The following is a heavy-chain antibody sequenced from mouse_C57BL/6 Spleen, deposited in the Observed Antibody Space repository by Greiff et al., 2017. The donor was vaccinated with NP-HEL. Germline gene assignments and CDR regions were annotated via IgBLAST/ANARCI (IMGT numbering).Heavy chain of an antibody. J-gene: IGHJ4*01. CDR3: ARNYYAMDY. CDR1: GFTFSDYY. V-gene: IGHV5-16*01. Sequence: EVQRVESEGGLVQPGSSMKLSCTASGFTFSDYYMAWVRQVPEKGLEWVANINYDGSSTYYLDSLKSRFIISRDHAKNILYLQMSSLKSEDTATYYCARNYYAMDYWGQGTSVTVSS. CDR2: INYDGSST.